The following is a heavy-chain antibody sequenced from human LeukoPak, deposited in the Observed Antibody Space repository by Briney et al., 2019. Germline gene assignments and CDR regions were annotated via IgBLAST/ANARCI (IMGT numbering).Heavy chain of an antibody. CDR2: IFYTGIT. Sequence: PSQTLSLTCTVSGGSIKTGVYYWSWIRRQPGRGPQWIGYIFYTGITHYNPSLKSQLTMSIDTSQNQFSLNLASVNAADTAIYYCAREVTDSSVSSWFDPWGQGTLVTVSS. J-gene: IGHJ5*02. V-gene: IGHV4-31*01. CDR3: AREVTDSSVSSWFDP. D-gene: IGHD3-22*01. CDR1: GGSIKTGVYY.